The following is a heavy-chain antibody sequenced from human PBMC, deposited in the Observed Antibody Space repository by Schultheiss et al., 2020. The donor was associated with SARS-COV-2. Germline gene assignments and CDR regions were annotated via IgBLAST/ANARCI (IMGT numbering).Heavy chain of an antibody. D-gene: IGHD1-1*01. J-gene: IGHJ4*02. V-gene: IGHV4-59*08. CDR1: GGSFSGYY. CDR2: IYYSGST. Sequence: SETLSLTCAVYGGSFSGYYWSWIRQPPGKGLEWIGYIYYSGSTNYNPSLKSRVTISVDTSKNQFSLKLSSVTAADTAVYYCARYGSWKDYWGQGTLVTVSS. CDR3: ARYGSWKDY.